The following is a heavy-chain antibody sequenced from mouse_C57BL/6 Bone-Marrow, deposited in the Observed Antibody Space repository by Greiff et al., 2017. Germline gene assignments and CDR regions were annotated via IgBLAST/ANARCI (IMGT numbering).Heavy chain of an antibody. J-gene: IGHJ4*01. V-gene: IGHV5-2*03. Sequence: EVMLVESGGGLVQPGESLKLSCESNEYEFPSHDMSWVRKTPEKRLELVAAINSDGGSTYYPDTMERRFIISRDNTKKTLYLQMSSLRSEDTALYYCARQGSNYGGYAMDYWGQGTSVTVSS. CDR2: INSDGGST. CDR3: ARQGSNYGGYAMDY. CDR1: EYEFPSHD. D-gene: IGHD2-5*01.